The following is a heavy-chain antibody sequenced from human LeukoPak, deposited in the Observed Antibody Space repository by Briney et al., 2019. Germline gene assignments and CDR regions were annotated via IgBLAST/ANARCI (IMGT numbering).Heavy chain of an antibody. V-gene: IGHV3-53*01. Sequence: PGGPLRLSCAASGFTVSSNYMSWVRQGPGKGLECVSVISNDGDTYYADSVKGRFTISRDTSKNTVSLQMNSLRAEDTAVYYCAGDKTTGGWYEFDYWGQGTLVTVSS. CDR2: ISNDGDT. CDR3: AGDKTTGGWYEFDY. J-gene: IGHJ4*02. D-gene: IGHD6-19*01. CDR1: GFTVSSNY.